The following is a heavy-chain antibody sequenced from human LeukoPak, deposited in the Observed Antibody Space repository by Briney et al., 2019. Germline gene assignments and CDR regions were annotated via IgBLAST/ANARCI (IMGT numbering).Heavy chain of an antibody. CDR3: ATTDTTCY. CDR2: ISGDAGRT. V-gene: IGHV3-23*01. D-gene: IGHD1-14*01. Sequence: PGGSLRLSCAASGFTFSSYGMNWVRQAPGKGLEWVSGISGDAGRTYYADSVKGRFTIYRDNSKNTLYLQMNSLGAEDTAVYYCATTDTTCYWGQGTLVTVSS. J-gene: IGHJ4*02. CDR1: GFTFSSYG.